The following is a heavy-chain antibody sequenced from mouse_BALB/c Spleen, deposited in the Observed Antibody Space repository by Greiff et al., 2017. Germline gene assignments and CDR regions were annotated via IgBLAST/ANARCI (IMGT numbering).Heavy chain of an antibody. CDR3: ALYGNYAL. CDR2: IDPANGNT. Sequence: EVQRVESGPELMKPGASVKISCKASGYSFTSYYMHWVKQSHGKSLEWIGRIDPANGNTKYDPKFQGKATITADTSSNTAYLQLSSLTSEDTAVYYCALYGNYALWGQGTTLTVSS. J-gene: IGHJ2*01. V-gene: IGHV14-3*02. CDR1: GYSFTSYY. D-gene: IGHD2-1*01.